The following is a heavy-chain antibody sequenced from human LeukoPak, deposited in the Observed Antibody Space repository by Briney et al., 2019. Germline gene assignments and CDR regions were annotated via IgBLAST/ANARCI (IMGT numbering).Heavy chain of an antibody. D-gene: IGHD2-2*01. CDR3: ARDGWGKYQRAFDI. CDR2: IKQDGSEK. CDR1: GLTFSTSP. Sequence: GGSLRLSCAASGLTFSTSPMNWVRQAPGKGLEWVANIKQDGSEKYYVDSVKGRFTISRDNAKNSLYLQMNSLRAEDTAVYYCARDGWGKYQRAFDIWGQGTMVTVSS. V-gene: IGHV3-7*01. J-gene: IGHJ3*02.